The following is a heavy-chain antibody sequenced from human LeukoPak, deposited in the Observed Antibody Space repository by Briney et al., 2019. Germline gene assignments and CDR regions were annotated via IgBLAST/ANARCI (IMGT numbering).Heavy chain of an antibody. D-gene: IGHD6-19*01. CDR2: ISGSGGST. CDR3: ARDNGWGRYYFDS. CDR1: GFTFSSYA. J-gene: IGHJ4*02. Sequence: GGSLRLSCAASGFTFSSYAMSWVRQAPGKGLEWVSAISGSGGSTYYVDSVMGRFTISRDNAKSSLYLQMNSLRVEDTAVYYCARDNGWGRYYFDSWGQGTLATVSS. V-gene: IGHV3-23*01.